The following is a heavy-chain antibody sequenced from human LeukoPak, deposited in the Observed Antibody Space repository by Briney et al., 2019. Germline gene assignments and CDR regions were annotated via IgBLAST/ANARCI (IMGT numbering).Heavy chain of an antibody. V-gene: IGHV1-2*02. J-gene: IGHJ3*02. CDR2: INPNSGGT. D-gene: IGHD2-15*01. CDR3: AKLGYCSGGSCYGDDAFDI. Sequence: ASVKVSCKASGGTFSSYAISWVRQAPGQGLEWMGWINPNSGGTNYAQKFQGRVTMTRDTSISTAYMELSRLRSDDTAVYYCAKLGYCSGGSCYGDDAFDIWGQGTMVTVSS. CDR1: GGTFSSYA.